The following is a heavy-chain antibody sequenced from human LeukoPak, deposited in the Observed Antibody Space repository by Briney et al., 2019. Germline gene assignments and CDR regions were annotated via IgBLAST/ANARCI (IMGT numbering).Heavy chain of an antibody. V-gene: IGHV4-34*01. D-gene: IGHD3-10*01. CDR3: ARRRHYYGSGSPFDY. Sequence: PSETLSLTCAVYGGSFSGYYWSWIRQPPGKGLEWIGEINHSGSTNYNPSLKSRVTISVDTSKNQFSLKLSSVTAADTAVYYCARRRHYYGSGSPFDYWGQGTLVTVSP. J-gene: IGHJ4*02. CDR2: INHSGST. CDR1: GGSFSGYY.